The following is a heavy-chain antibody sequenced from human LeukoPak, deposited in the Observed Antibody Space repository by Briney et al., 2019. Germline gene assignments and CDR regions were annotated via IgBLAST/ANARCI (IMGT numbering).Heavy chain of an antibody. CDR3: TRGGSNFDY. CDR1: GGSISSYY. Sequence: SETLSLTCTVSGGSISSYYWSWVRQPPEKGLEWIGYIYYSGSTNYNPSLKSRVTISVDTSTNQFSLQLTSVTAADTAVYFCTRGGSNFDYWGQGTLVTVSS. CDR2: IYYSGST. V-gene: IGHV4-59*01. J-gene: IGHJ4*02. D-gene: IGHD3-10*01.